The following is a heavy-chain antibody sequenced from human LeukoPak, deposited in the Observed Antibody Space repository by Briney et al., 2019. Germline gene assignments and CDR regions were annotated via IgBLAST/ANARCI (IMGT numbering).Heavy chain of an antibody. CDR3: ARATVHYYDSRGYYGPDDY. V-gene: IGHV1-69*04. D-gene: IGHD3-22*01. CDR1: GGTFSSYA. Sequence: ASVKVSCQASGGTFSSYAISWVRQAPGQGLEWMGRIIPILGIANYAQKFQGRVTITADKSTSTAYMELSSLRSEDTAVYYCARATVHYYDSRGYYGPDDYWGQGTLVTVSS. CDR2: IIPILGIA. J-gene: IGHJ4*02.